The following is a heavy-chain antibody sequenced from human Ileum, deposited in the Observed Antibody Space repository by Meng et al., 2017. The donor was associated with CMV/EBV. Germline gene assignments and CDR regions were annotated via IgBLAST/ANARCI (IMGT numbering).Heavy chain of an antibody. D-gene: IGHD3-3*01. CDR3: ARERFRDFEY. V-gene: IGHV4-59*11. CDR1: GGSLSDHY. J-gene: IGHJ4*02. Sequence: SLTCSVSGGSLSDHYWSWIRQPPGKGLEWIANIYYIGNTNYNPSLMSRVTISLDTSKNQFSLKLNSVTAADTAVYYCARERFRDFEYWGQGTLVTVSS. CDR2: IYYIGNT.